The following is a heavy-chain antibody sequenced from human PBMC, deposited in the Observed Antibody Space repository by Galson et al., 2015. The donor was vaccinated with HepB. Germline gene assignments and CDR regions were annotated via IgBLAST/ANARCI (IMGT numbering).Heavy chain of an antibody. Sequence: CAISGDSVSSNSAAWNWIRRSPSRGLEWLGRTYYRSKWYNDYAVSVKSRITINPDTSKNQFSLQLNSVTPEDTAVYYCAREKMVRGVFNWFDPWGQGTLVTVSS. CDR2: TYYRSKWYN. CDR1: GDSVSSNSAA. CDR3: AREKMVRGVFNWFDP. V-gene: IGHV6-1*01. J-gene: IGHJ5*02. D-gene: IGHD3-10*01.